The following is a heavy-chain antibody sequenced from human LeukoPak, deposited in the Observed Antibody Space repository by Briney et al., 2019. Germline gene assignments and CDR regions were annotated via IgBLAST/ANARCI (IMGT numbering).Heavy chain of an antibody. Sequence: GGSLRLSSAASGFTFSSYAMSWVRQAPGKGLEWVSAISGSGGSTYYADSVKGRFTISRDNSKNTLYLQMNSLRAEDTAVYYCAKTRVGYTQDRYFDYWGQGTLVTVSS. CDR1: GFTFSSYA. V-gene: IGHV3-23*01. CDR2: ISGSGGST. J-gene: IGHJ4*02. CDR3: AKTRVGYTQDRYFDY. D-gene: IGHD5-24*01.